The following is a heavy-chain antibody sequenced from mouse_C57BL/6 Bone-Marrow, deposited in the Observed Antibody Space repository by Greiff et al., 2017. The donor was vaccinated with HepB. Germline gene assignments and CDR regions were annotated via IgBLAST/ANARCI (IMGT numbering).Heavy chain of an antibody. CDR1: GYAFTNYL. D-gene: IGHD2-10*02. Sequence: SGAELVRPGTSVKVSCKASGYAFTNYLIEWVKQRPGQGLEWIGVINPGSGGTNYNEKFKGKATLTADKSSSTAYMQRSSLTSEDSAVYFCAGGYEDAMDYWGQGTSVTVSS. CDR2: INPGSGGT. J-gene: IGHJ4*01. V-gene: IGHV1-54*01. CDR3: AGGYEDAMDY.